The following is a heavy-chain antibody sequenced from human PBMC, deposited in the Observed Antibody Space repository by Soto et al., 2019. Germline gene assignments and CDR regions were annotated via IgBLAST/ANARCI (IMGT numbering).Heavy chain of an antibody. CDR2: IIPIFDTA. Sequence: QVQLVQSGAELRKPGSSVKVSCKASGGTFSDFTINWVRQAPGQRLEWMGGIIPIFDTANYAEKFQGRVTLTADESTSTSFMEVSSLRSEDTAVYYCARNGTQTGYSYGMDVWGQGTRVTVSS. CDR1: GGTFSDFT. V-gene: IGHV1-69*01. J-gene: IGHJ6*02. D-gene: IGHD1-1*01. CDR3: ARNGTQTGYSYGMDV.